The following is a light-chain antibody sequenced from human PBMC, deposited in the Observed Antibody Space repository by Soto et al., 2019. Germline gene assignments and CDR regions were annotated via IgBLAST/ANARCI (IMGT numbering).Light chain of an antibody. CDR1: QSVSSSY. CDR2: GAS. J-gene: IGKJ2*01. CDR3: QQFGTSPMFT. Sequence: EIVLTQSPGTLSLSPGERATLSCRASQSVSSSYLAWYQQRPGQAPRLLIFGASSRATGVPDRFSGSGSGTDFTLTISRVEPEDFVVYYCQQFGTSPMFTFGQGTKLEI. V-gene: IGKV3-20*01.